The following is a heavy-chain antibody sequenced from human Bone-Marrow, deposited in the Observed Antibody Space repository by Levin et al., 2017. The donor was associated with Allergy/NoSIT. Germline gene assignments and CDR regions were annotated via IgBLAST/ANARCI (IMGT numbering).Heavy chain of an antibody. CDR2: INPSGGST. CDR3: AREGITMIVVVPGRYYYYGMDV. D-gene: IGHD3-22*01. J-gene: IGHJ6*02. CDR1: GYTFTSYY. V-gene: IGHV1-46*01. Sequence: GASVKVSCKASGYTFTSYYMHWVRQAPGQGLEWMGIINPSGGSTSYAQKFQGRVTMTRDTSTSTVYMELSSLRSEDTAVYYCAREGITMIVVVPGRYYYYGMDVWGQGTTVTVSS.